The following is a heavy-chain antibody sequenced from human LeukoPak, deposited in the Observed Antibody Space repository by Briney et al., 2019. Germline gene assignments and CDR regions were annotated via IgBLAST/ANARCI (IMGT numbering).Heavy chain of an antibody. J-gene: IGHJ5*02. CDR2: IITILDTA. CDR1: GGTFGNNA. D-gene: IGHD6-13*01. CDR3: ARASRVNLRVGAAGGTGWFDP. Sequence: ASVKVSCKASGGTFGNNAISWLRQAPAEGPEWMGDIITILDTANYAQKFQGRLTITADDSTSTDYMELSSLRSEDTAVYYCARASRVNLRVGAAGGTGWFDPWGQGTLVTVSS. V-gene: IGHV1-69*01.